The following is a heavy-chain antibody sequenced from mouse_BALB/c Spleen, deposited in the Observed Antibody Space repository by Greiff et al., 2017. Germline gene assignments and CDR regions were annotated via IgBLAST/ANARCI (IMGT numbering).Heavy chain of an antibody. CDR3: ARYGSSLYWYFDV. CDR1: GDSITSGY. CDR2: ISYSGST. Sequence: EVQLVESGPSLVKPSQTLSLTCSVTGDSITSGYWNWIRKFPGNKLEYMGYISYSGSTYYNPSLKSRISITRDTSKNQYYLQLNSVTTEDTATYYCARYGSSLYWYFDVWGAGTTVTVSS. J-gene: IGHJ1*01. D-gene: IGHD1-1*01. V-gene: IGHV3-8*02.